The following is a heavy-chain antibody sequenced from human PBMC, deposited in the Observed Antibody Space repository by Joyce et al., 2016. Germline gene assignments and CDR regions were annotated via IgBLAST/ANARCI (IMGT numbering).Heavy chain of an antibody. CDR2: IVPFCGAA. CDR1: GGDFSNYT. V-gene: IGHV1-69*12. J-gene: IGHJ6*02. D-gene: IGHD1-14*01. Sequence: QVLLVQSGAAVKRPGSSLRVSCKSSGGDFSNYTVNWVRRAPGQRLEWMGVIVPFCGAAKYAEDFQGRVTLPADQSTRTAYLELSSLTSADTAVYYCARGGTSSDHYFFYTLDVWGPGTTVIVSS. CDR3: ARGGTSSDHYFFYTLDV.